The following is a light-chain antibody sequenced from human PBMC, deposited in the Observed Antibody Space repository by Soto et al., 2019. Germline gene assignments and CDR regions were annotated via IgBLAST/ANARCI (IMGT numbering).Light chain of an antibody. J-gene: IGLJ1*01. CDR2: YKSDADK. CDR3: MIWHSSAYV. CDR1: SGINVGTYR. Sequence: QLVLTQPSSLSASPGASASLTCTLRSGINVGTYRIYWYQQKPGSPPQYLLRYKSDADKQQGSGVPSRFSGSKDASANAGILLISGLQSEDEADYYCMIWHSSAYVFGTGTKLPLL. V-gene: IGLV5-45*03.